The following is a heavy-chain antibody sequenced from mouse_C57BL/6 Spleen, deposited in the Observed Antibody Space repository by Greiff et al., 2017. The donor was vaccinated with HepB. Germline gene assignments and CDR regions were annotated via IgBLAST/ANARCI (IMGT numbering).Heavy chain of an antibody. D-gene: IGHD3-2*02. V-gene: IGHV5-17*01. Sequence: EVNLVESGGGLVKPGGSLKLSCAASGFTFSDYGMHWVRQAPEKGLEWVAYISSGSSTIYYADTVKGRFTISRDNAKNTLFLQMTSLRSEDTAMYYCASPDSSGYVRFAYWGQGTLVTVSA. CDR3: ASPDSSGYVRFAY. CDR1: GFTFSDYG. J-gene: IGHJ3*01. CDR2: ISSGSSTI.